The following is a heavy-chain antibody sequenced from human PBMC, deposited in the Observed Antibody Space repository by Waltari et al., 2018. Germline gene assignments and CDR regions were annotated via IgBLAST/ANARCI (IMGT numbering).Heavy chain of an antibody. Sequence: QVQLQESGPGLVKPSETLSLTCTVSGGSISSYYWSWIRQPPGKGLEWIGYIYYSGSTNYNPSLKSRVTISVDTSKNQFSLKLSSVTAADTAMYYCARDGGPGEPSFDYWGQGTLVTVSS. D-gene: IGHD7-27*01. J-gene: IGHJ4*02. CDR2: IYYSGST. V-gene: IGHV4-59*01. CDR1: GGSISSYY. CDR3: ARDGGPGEPSFDY.